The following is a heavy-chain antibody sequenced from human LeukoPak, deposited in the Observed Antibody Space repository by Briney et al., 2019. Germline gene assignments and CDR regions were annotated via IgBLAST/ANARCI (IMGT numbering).Heavy chain of an antibody. CDR1: GGSFSGYY. J-gene: IGHJ4*02. CDR2: INHSGST. Sequence: SETLSLTFAVYGGSFSGYYWSWIRQPPGKGLEWIGEINHSGSTNYNPSLKSRVTISVDTSKNQFSLKLSSVTAADTAVYYCRIWFGDPQAPSTFDYWGQGTLVTVSS. V-gene: IGHV4-34*01. CDR3: RIWFGDPQAPSTFDY. D-gene: IGHD3-10*01.